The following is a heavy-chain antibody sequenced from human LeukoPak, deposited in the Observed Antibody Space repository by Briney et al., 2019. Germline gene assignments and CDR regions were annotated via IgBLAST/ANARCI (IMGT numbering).Heavy chain of an antibody. D-gene: IGHD6-13*01. CDR3: ARKIAAAPDAFDI. Sequence: GASVKVFCKASGGTFSNYAISWVRQAPGQGLEWMGGIIPIFGTANYAQKFQGRVTINADESTSTAYMELSSLRSEDTAVYYCARKIAAAPDAFDIWGQGTMVTVSS. CDR1: GGTFSNYA. CDR2: IIPIFGTA. J-gene: IGHJ3*02. V-gene: IGHV1-69*13.